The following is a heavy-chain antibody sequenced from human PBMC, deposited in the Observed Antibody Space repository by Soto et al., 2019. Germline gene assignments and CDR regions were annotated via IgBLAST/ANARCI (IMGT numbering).Heavy chain of an antibody. CDR2: ISYDGSNK. D-gene: IGHD6-6*01. CDR3: AKAYPWRWGIAARPDYYYGMDV. V-gene: IGHV3-30*18. Sequence: PGGSLRLSCAASGFTFSSYGMHWVRQVPGKGLEWVAVISYDGSNKYYADSVKGRFTISRDNSKNTLYLQMNSLRAEDTAVYYCAKAYPWRWGIAARPDYYYGMDVWGQGTTVTVSS. CDR1: GFTFSSYG. J-gene: IGHJ6*02.